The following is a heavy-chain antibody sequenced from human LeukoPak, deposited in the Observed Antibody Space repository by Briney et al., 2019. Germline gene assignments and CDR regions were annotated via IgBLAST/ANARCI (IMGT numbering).Heavy chain of an antibody. CDR1: GDSISSHNYY. J-gene: IGHJ4*02. CDR2: KFFSGST. V-gene: IGHV4-39*01. Sequence: PSETLSLTCTVSGDSISSHNYYWGWIRQPPGKGLEWIGSKFFSGSTYYNPSLKSRVTISLDTPKNQFSLKLNSVTAADTAVYYCARQGPLTTAVTTRTNPFDYWGQGTLVTVSS. D-gene: IGHD4-11*01. CDR3: ARQGPLTTAVTTRTNPFDY.